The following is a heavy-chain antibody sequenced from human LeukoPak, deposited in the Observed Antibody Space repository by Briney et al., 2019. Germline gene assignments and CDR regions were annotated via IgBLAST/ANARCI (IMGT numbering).Heavy chain of an antibody. CDR2: INPSGGST. Sequence: GASVKVSCKASGYTFTSYYMHWVRQAPGQGLEWMGIINPSGGSTSYAQKFQGRVTMTRDTSTSTVYMELSSLRSEDTAVYYCARRSCSSTSCRYTYYYYGMDVWGQGTTVTVSS. V-gene: IGHV1-46*01. CDR1: GYTFTSYY. D-gene: IGHD2-2*01. J-gene: IGHJ6*02. CDR3: ARRSCSSTSCRYTYYYYGMDV.